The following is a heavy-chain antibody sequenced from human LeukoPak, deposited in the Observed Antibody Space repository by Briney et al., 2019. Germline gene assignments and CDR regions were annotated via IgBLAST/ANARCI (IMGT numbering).Heavy chain of an antibody. J-gene: IGHJ6*02. CDR2: ISGSGGST. V-gene: IGHV3-23*01. CDR1: GFTFSSYA. CDR3: ARDLPLNITIFGVVIIPRDYYYGMDV. D-gene: IGHD3-3*01. Sequence: GGSLRLSCAASGFTFSSYAMSWVRQAPGKGLEWVSAISGSGGSTYYADSVKGRFTISRDNSKNTLYLQMNSLRAEDTAVYYCARDLPLNITIFGVVIIPRDYYYGMDVWGQGTTVTVSS.